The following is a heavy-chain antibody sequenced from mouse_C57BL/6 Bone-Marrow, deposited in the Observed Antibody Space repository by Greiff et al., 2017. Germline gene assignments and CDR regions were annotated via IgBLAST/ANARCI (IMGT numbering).Heavy chain of an antibody. J-gene: IGHJ4*01. D-gene: IGHD1-1*01. V-gene: IGHV5-4*03. CDR3: ARAITTVVAMRGAMDY. CDR2: ISDGGSYT. CDR1: GFTFSSYA. Sequence: EVKLMESGGGLVKPGGSLKLSCAASGFTFSSYAMSWVRQTPEKRLEWVATISDGGSYTYYPDNVKGRFTISRDNAKNNLYLQMSHLKSEDTAMYYCARAITTVVAMRGAMDYWGQGTSVTVSS.